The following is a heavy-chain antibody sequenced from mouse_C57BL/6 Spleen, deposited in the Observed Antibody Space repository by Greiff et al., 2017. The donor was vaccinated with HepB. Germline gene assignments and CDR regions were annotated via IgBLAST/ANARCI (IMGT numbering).Heavy chain of an antibody. CDR2: IDPSDSET. CDR1: GYTFTSYW. D-gene: IGHD1-1*01. Sequence: VQLQQPGAELVRPGSSVKLSCKASGYTFTSYWIHWVKQRPIQGLEWIGNIDPSDSETHYNQKFKDKATLTVDKSSSTAYMQLSSLTSEDSAVYYCARSEYYDSSPPFAYWGKGTLVTVSA. V-gene: IGHV1-52*01. CDR3: ARSEYYDSSPPFAY. J-gene: IGHJ3*01.